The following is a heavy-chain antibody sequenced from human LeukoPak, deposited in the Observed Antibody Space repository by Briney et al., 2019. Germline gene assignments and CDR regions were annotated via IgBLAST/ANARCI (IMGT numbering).Heavy chain of an antibody. J-gene: IGHJ5*02. D-gene: IGHD4-17*01. CDR2: IKQDGSEK. V-gene: IGHV3-7*01. CDR3: ATSGVKSVTTHGP. CDR1: GFTFSSYW. Sequence: GGSLRLSCAASGFTFSSYWMSWVRQAPGKGLEWVANIKQDGSEKYVDSVKGRFTISRDNAKNSLFLQMNSLRAEDTAVYYCATSGVKSVTTHGPWGQGTLVTVSS.